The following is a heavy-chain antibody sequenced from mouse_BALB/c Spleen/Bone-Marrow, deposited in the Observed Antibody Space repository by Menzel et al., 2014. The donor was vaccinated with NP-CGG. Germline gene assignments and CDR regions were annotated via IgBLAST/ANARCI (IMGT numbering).Heavy chain of an antibody. CDR3: ARLPMDY. V-gene: IGHV7-3*02. Sequence: EVKLMESGGGLVQPGGSLRLSCTPSGFTFTDYYMSWVRPPPGKALEWLAFIRNKAYGYTTEYSASVRGRFTISRDNSQSILYLQMNTLRAEDSATYYCARLPMDYWGQGTSVTVSS. CDR1: GFTFTDYY. J-gene: IGHJ4*01. CDR2: IRNKAYGYTT.